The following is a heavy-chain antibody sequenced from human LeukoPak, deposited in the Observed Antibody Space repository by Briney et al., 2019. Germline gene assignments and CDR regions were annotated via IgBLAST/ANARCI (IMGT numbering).Heavy chain of an antibody. Sequence: NPSETLSLTCTVSCDSISSGYYYWSWIRQPAGKGLEWIGRISRSGSTNYNPSPNCRSTISVDTSKNQLSLKLSSVTAADTSVYFCARGPYSYDSSGAFDIWGQGTMVTVSS. CDR2: ISRSGST. J-gene: IGHJ3*02. CDR1: CDSISSGYYY. D-gene: IGHD3-22*01. V-gene: IGHV4-61*02. CDR3: ARGPYSYDSSGAFDI.